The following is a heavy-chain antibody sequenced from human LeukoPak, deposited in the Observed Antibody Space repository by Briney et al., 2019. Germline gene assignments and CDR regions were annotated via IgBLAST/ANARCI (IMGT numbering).Heavy chain of an antibody. CDR2: ISGSGGGT. Sequence: GGSLRLSCAASGFTFSSYVMSWVRQAPGKGLEWVSSISGSGGGTDYADSVKGRFTISRDNSKNTLYLQMNSLRVEDTAVYYCASWPVGWYGEDSWGQGTLVTVSS. J-gene: IGHJ4*02. CDR1: GFTFSSYV. V-gene: IGHV3-23*01. CDR3: ASWPVGWYGEDS. D-gene: IGHD6-19*01.